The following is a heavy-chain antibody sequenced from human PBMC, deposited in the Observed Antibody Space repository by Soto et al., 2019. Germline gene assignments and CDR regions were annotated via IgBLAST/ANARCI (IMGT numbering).Heavy chain of an antibody. J-gene: IGHJ6*02. Sequence: ASVKVSCKASGYTFTSYDINWVRQATGQGLEWMGWMNPNSGNTGYAQKFQGRVTMTRNTSISTAYMELSSLRSEDTAVYYCACLSPLGMSSGWYLLGDYYYGMDVWGQGPRSPSP. CDR2: MNPNSGNT. V-gene: IGHV1-8*01. D-gene: IGHD6-19*01. CDR3: ACLSPLGMSSGWYLLGDYYYGMDV. CDR1: GYTFTSYD.